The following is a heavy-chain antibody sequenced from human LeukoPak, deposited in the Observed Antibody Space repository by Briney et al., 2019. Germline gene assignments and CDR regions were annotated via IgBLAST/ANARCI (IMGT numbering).Heavy chain of an antibody. D-gene: IGHD3-10*01. CDR1: GFTFSSYW. V-gene: IGHV3-7*01. Sequence: GGSLRLSCAASGFTFSSYWMSWVRQAPGKGLEWVANIKQDGSEKYYVDSVKGRFTISRDNAKNSLYLQMNSLRAEDTAVYYCARVGSGSYSVWFDPWGQGTLVTVSS. CDR3: ARVGSGSYSVWFDP. CDR2: IKQDGSEK. J-gene: IGHJ5*02.